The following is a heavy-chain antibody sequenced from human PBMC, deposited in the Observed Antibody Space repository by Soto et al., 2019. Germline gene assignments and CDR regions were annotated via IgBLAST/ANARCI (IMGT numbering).Heavy chain of an antibody. V-gene: IGHV4-38-2*01. J-gene: IGHJ4*02. CDR3: ARARITMVRGVIIIALFDY. CDR1: GYSISSGYY. CDR2: IYHSGST. D-gene: IGHD3-10*01. Sequence: ASETLSLTCAVSGYSISSGYYWGCIRQPPGKGLEWIGSIYHSGSTYYNPSLKSRVTISVDTSKNQFSLKLSSVTAADTAVYYCARARITMVRGVIIIALFDYWGQGTLVTVYS.